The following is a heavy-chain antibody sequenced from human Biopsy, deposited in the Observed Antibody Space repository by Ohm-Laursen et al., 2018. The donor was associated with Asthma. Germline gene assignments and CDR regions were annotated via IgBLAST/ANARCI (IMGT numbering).Heavy chain of an antibody. CDR1: GYTFNSAG. CDR3: ARAVDYSHYYGIDV. CDR2: ISVYNGNT. D-gene: IGHD3-10*01. Sequence: SVKVSCKTSGYTFNSAGITWVRQAPGQGLEWMGWISVYNGNTRVAQKLQDRVTMITDTSTSTAYMELTSLRSDDTAVYFCARAVDYSHYYGIDVWGQGTTVTVS. V-gene: IGHV1-18*01. J-gene: IGHJ6*02.